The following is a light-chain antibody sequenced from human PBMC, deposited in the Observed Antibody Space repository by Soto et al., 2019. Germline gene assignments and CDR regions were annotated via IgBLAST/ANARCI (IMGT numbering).Light chain of an antibody. CDR1: QGIRNY. V-gene: IGKV1-27*01. CDR2: AAS. J-gene: IGKJ1*01. Sequence: DIQMTQSPSSLSASVGDRVTIPCRASQGIRNYVAWYQQKPGKVPKLLIYAASTLQSGVPSRFSGSGSGTEFTLTISSLQPEEGATYCCQKYSSASWTFGQGTKGEIK. CDR3: QKYSSASWT.